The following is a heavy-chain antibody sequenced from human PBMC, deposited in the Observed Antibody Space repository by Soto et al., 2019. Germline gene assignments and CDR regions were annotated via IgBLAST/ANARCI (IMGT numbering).Heavy chain of an antibody. D-gene: IGHD2-15*01. CDR1: GFTFSSYA. V-gene: IGHV3-23*01. CDR3: AKVRRKTPDSSAFDY. CDR2: ISGSGGST. J-gene: IGHJ4*02. Sequence: GGSLRLSCAASGFTFSSYAMSWVRQAPGKGLEWVSAISGSGGSTYYADSVKGRFTISRDNSKNTLYLQMNSLRAEDTAVYYSAKVRRKTPDSSAFDYWGQGTLVTVSS.